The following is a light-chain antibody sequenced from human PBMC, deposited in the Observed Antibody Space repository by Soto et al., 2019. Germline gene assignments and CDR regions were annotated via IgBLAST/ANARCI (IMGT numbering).Light chain of an antibody. V-gene: IGKV3-20*01. CDR1: QSISSNF. CDR3: LQFGSSPRYT. J-gene: IGKJ2*01. Sequence: ENVLTQSPGTLSLSPGERATLSCRASQSISSNFLAWYQQKPGQAPRLLIYGASNRIPGIPDRFSGSGSGTDFTLTISRLEPEDFAVYYCLQFGSSPRYTFGQGTKLQI. CDR2: GAS.